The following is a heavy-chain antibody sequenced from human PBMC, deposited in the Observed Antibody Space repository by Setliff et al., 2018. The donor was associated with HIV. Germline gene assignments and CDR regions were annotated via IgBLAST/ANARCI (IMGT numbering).Heavy chain of an antibody. CDR1: GFTFSTYW. J-gene: IGHJ2*01. CDR2: IKQDGSEK. D-gene: IGHD4-17*01. V-gene: IGHV3-7*01. Sequence: GGSLRLSCAASGFTFSTYWMSWVRQAPGKGLEWVANIKQDGSEKFYVDSVKGRFTISRDNAKNSLYLQMNSLTAEDTAVYYCARDPYPYFDYGDWYFDLWGRGTLVTVSS. CDR3: ARDPYPYFDYGDWYFDL.